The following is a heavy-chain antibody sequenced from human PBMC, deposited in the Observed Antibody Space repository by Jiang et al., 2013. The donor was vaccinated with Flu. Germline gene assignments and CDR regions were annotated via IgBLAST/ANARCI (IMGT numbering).Heavy chain of an antibody. J-gene: IGHJ3*02. CDR3: ARLSPRLLWFGELFGTYAFDI. D-gene: IGHD3-10*01. V-gene: IGHV4-39*01. CDR2: IYYSGST. CDR1: GGSISSSSYY. Sequence: PGLVKPSETLSLTCTVSGGSISSSSYYWGWIRQPPGKGLEWIGSIYYSGSTYYNPSLKSRVTISVDTSKNQFSLKLSSVTAADTAVYYCARLSPRLLWFGELFGTYAFDIWGQGTMVTVSS.